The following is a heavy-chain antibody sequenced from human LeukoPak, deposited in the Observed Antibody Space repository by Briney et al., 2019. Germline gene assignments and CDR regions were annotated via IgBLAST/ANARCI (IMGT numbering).Heavy chain of an antibody. CDR3: ARDPRRLGYCSSTSCYFLWFDP. CDR1: GFTFSSYS. V-gene: IGHV3-21*01. D-gene: IGHD2-2*01. CDR2: ISSSSSYI. Sequence: GGSLRLSCAASGFTFSSYSMNWVRQAPGKGLEWVSSISSSSSYIYYADSVKGRFPISRDNAKNSLYLQMNSLRAEDTAVYYCARDPRRLGYCSSTSCYFLWFDPWGQGTLVTVSS. J-gene: IGHJ5*02.